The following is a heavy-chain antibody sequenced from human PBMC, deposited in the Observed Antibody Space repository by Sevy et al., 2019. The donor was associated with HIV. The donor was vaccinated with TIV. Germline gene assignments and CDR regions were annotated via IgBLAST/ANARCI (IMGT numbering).Heavy chain of an antibody. Sequence: SETLSLTCAVYGGSFSGYYWSWIRQPPGKGLEWIGEINHSGSTKYNPSLKSRVTISVDTSKNQFSLKLSSVTAADTAVYYCARGTYSSGWRGHWFDPWGQGTLVTVSS. D-gene: IGHD6-19*01. CDR1: GGSFSGYY. CDR2: INHSGST. J-gene: IGHJ5*02. CDR3: ARGTYSSGWRGHWFDP. V-gene: IGHV4-34*01.